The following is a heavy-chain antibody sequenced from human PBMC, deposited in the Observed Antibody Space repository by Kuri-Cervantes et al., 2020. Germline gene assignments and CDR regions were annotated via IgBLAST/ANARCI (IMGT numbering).Heavy chain of an antibody. CDR1: GFTFSSYS. D-gene: IGHD1-14*01. Sequence: GESLKISCAASGFTFSSYSMNWVRQAPGKGLEWVSSISSSSSYIYYADSVKGRFTISRDNAKNSLYLQMNSLRAEDTAVYYCARSKSEVTHAGYWGQGTLVTVSS. CDR2: ISSSSSYI. V-gene: IGHV3-21*01. CDR3: ARSKSEVTHAGY. J-gene: IGHJ4*02.